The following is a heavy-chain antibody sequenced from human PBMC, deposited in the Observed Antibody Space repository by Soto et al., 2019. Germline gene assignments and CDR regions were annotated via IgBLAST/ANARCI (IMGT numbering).Heavy chain of an antibody. CDR3: AKGPTYSSSPDAFDI. D-gene: IGHD6-6*01. J-gene: IGHJ3*02. V-gene: IGHV3-43*01. Sequence: PGGSLRLSCAASGFTFDDYTMHWVRQAPGKGLEWVSLISWDDGSTYYADSVKGRFTISRDNSKNSLYLQMNSLRTEDTALYYCAKGPTYSSSPDAFDIWGQGTMVTVSS. CDR1: GFTFDDYT. CDR2: ISWDDGST.